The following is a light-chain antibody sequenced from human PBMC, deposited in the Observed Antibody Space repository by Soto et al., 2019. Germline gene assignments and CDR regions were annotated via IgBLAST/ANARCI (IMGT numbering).Light chain of an antibody. J-gene: IGLJ2*01. V-gene: IGLV2-23*01. CDR2: EGS. CDR1: SSDVGSYNL. Sequence: QSALTQPASVSGSPGQSITISCTGTSSDVGSYNLVSWYQQHPGKAPKLMIYEGSKRPSGVSNRFSGSKSGNTASLTISGIQAEDEADYYCCSYAGSRGLVFGGGTKLTVL. CDR3: CSYAGSRGLV.